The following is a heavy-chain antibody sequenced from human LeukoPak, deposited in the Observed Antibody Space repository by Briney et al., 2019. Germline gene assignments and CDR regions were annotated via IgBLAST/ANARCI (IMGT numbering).Heavy chain of an antibody. CDR1: GFTFSVYG. Sequence: PGGSLRLSCAASGFTFSVYGMHWVRQAPGKGLEWVANIKPDGSQKYFVDSVKGRFTISRDNAKNSMYLQMTSLRAEDTALYYCVRDGMGGIKAFDMWGQGTMVIVSS. CDR3: VRDGMGGIKAFDM. D-gene: IGHD3-10*01. J-gene: IGHJ3*02. V-gene: IGHV3-7*05. CDR2: IKPDGSQK.